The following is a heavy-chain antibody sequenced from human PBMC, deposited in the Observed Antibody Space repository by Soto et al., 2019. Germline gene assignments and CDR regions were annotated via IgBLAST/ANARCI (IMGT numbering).Heavy chain of an antibody. CDR1: GGTFSSYA. CDR2: IIPIFGTA. J-gene: IGHJ4*02. D-gene: IGHD1-7*01. CDR3: ARARNNWNYGYFDY. Sequence: ALVKVSCKASGGTFSSYAISWVRQAPGQVLEWMGVIIPIFGTANYAQKFQGRVTITADESTSTAYMELSSLRSEDTAVYYCARARNNWNYGYFDYGGQGTLVTVSS. V-gene: IGHV1-69*13.